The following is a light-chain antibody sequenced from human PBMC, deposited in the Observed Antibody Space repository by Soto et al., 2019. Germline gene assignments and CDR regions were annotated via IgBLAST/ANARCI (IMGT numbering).Light chain of an antibody. V-gene: IGKV3-20*01. CDR2: GAS. CDR1: QSLRNNY. Sequence: EIVLTQSPGTLSLSPGERVTLSCRASQSLRNNYLAWYQQKPSQAPRLLFDGASLRATGIPDRFSGSGSGTDFTLTINRLEPEDFAVYWCQQYGSSPVTFGQGTRLEIK. CDR3: QQYGSSPVT. J-gene: IGKJ5*01.